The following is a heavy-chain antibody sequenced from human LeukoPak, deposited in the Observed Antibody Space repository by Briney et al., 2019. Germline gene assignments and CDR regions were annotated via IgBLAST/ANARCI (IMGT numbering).Heavy chain of an antibody. CDR3: ARGYYDSSDYEYFQH. CDR2: IIPIFGKA. D-gene: IGHD3-22*01. V-gene: IGHV1-69*13. CDR1: GGTFSTYA. J-gene: IGHJ1*01. Sequence: GASVKVSCKASGGTFSTYAVSWVRQAPGQGLEWMGGIIPIFGKADYAQKFQDRVTITADESTSTAYMELSRLRSDDTAVYFCARGYYDSSDYEYFQHWGQGTLVTVSS.